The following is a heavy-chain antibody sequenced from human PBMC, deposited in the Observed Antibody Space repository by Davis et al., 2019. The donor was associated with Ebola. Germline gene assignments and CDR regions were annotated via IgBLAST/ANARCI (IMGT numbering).Heavy chain of an antibody. CDR2: IKSKTDGGTT. V-gene: IGHV3-15*01. J-gene: IGHJ6*02. CDR1: GFTFSNAW. CDR3: TTDQAIVVVPAAINFGWRYYYYGMDV. D-gene: IGHD2-2*01. Sequence: PGGSLRLSCAASGFTFSNAWMSWVRQAPGKGLEWVGRIKSKTDGGTTDYAAPVKGRFTISRDDSKNTLYLQMNSLKTEDTAVYYCTTDQAIVVVPAAINFGWRYYYYGMDVWGQGTTVTVSS.